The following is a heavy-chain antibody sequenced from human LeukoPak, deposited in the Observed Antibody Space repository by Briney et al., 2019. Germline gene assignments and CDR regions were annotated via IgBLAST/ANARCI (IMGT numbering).Heavy chain of an antibody. J-gene: IGHJ6*03. CDR3: ARVEQLPPYYYYYMDV. V-gene: IGHV3-69-1*01. CDR1: GFTFSNYG. Sequence: GGSLRLSCAASGFTFSNYGMSWVRQAPGKGLEWVSSIRSSGGTYYADSVKGRFTISRDNAKNSLYLQMNSLRAEDTAVYYCARVEQLPPYYYYYMDVWGKGTTVTVSS. D-gene: IGHD6-6*01. CDR2: IRSSGGT.